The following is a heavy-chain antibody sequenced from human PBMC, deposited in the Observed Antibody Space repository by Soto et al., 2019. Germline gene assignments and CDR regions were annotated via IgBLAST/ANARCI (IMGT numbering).Heavy chain of an antibody. V-gene: IGHV3-23*01. D-gene: IGHD3-22*01. Sequence: EVRLLESGGGSVPPGASARLSCLTSGFMFDNYAMSWFVQSPARGLEWVAAISGSGHATYYTQSVRGRFTISRDKSKKTVFLQMNNLRTEDTAIYYCAKGRYFDSSGGCANYWGLGTLVTVSS. J-gene: IGHJ4*02. CDR3: AKGRYFDSSGGCANY. CDR2: ISGSGHAT. CDR1: GFMFDNYA.